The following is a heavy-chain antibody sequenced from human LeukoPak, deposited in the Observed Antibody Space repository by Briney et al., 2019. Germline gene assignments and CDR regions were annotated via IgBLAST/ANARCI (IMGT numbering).Heavy chain of an antibody. Sequence: ASVTVSFTASGYTFTIYGISWVRQAPGQGLEWMGWISAYNGNTNYAQKLQGRVTITTDTSTSTAYMELRSLRSDDTAVYYCARVRSGDCSSTSCPDYYYYYGMDVWGQGTTVTVSS. CDR2: ISAYNGNT. D-gene: IGHD2-2*01. CDR3: ARVRSGDCSSTSCPDYYYYYGMDV. CDR1: GYTFTIYG. J-gene: IGHJ6*02. V-gene: IGHV1-18*01.